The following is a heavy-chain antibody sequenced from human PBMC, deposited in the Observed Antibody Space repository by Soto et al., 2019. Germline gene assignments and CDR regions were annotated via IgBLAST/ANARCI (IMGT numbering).Heavy chain of an antibody. Sequence: QVQLVQSGAEVKKPGASVKVSCKASGYTFTSYDINWVRQATGQGLEWMGWMNPNSGNTGYAQKFQGRVTMTRNTSISTAYMELSSLSSEDTAVYYCARSQDIVVVPAATAYYYYYMDVWGKGTTVTVSS. J-gene: IGHJ6*03. CDR2: MNPNSGNT. D-gene: IGHD2-2*01. V-gene: IGHV1-8*01. CDR1: GYTFTSYD. CDR3: ARSQDIVVVPAATAYYYYYMDV.